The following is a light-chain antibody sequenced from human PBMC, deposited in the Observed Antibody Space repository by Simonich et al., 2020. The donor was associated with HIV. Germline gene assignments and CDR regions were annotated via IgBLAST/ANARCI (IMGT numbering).Light chain of an antibody. CDR1: QRMSSD. J-gene: IGKJ4*01. Sequence: EIVMTQSPATVSVSPGQRATHYCRASQRMSSDLACYQKKPGQAPRLLISCSSTRATDIPARISGSGSGTEFTLTISSMQSEDFAIYYCQQYNDWPTFGGGTKVEIK. CDR3: QQYNDWPT. V-gene: IGKV3-15*01. CDR2: CSS.